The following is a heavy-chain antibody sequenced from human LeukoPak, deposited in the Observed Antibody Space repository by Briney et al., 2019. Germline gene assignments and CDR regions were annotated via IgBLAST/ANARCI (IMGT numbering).Heavy chain of an antibody. D-gene: IGHD2-15*01. CDR1: GFTFSSYA. CDR3: AKGFCSGGSCSSGDYYYGMDV. CDR2: ISGGGGST. V-gene: IGHV3-23*01. Sequence: GASLRLSCAASGFTFSSYAMSWVRQAPGKGLEWVSAISGGGGSTYYADSVKGRFTISRDNSKNTLYLQMNSLRAEDTAVYYCAKGFCSGGSCSSGDYYYGMDVWGQGTTVTVSS. J-gene: IGHJ6*02.